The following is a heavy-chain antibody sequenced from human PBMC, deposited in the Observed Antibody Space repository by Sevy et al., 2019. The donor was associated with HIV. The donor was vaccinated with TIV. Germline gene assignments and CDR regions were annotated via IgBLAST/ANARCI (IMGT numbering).Heavy chain of an antibody. CDR2: FDPEDDER. J-gene: IGHJ4*02. CDR3: ATTKDYYDSSAYPVDY. V-gene: IGHV1-24*01. CDR1: GYTLTAFA. D-gene: IGHD3-22*01. Sequence: ASVKVSCKVSGYTLTAFAMHWVRQAPGKGLEWMGTFDPEDDERIYAKKFQGRVSMTEDTSADTAYMELSSLRSEDTAIYYCATTKDYYDSSAYPVDYWGQGTLVTVSS.